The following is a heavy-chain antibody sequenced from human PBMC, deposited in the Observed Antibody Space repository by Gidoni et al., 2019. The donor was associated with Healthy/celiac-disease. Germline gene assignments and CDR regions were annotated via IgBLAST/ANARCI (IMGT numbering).Heavy chain of an antibody. Sequence: QVQLVQSGAEVKKPGASVKVSCKASGYTVTSYYMHWVRQAPGQGLEWMGIINPRGGSTSYAQKFQGRVTMTRDTSTSTVYMELSSLRSEDTAVYYCARGAYCSSTSCSHYYYYGMDVWGQGTTVTVSS. CDR3: ARGAYCSSTSCSHYYYYGMDV. CDR1: GYTVTSYY. D-gene: IGHD2-2*01. CDR2: INPRGGST. V-gene: IGHV1-46*01. J-gene: IGHJ6*02.